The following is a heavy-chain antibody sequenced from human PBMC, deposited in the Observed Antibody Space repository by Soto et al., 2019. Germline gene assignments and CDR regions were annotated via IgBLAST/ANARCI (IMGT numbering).Heavy chain of an antibody. V-gene: IGHV1-18*01. CDR3: VRDASSGYRGWWDP. Sequence: QVQLVQSGTEVKKPGASVMVSCKTSGYTFTSHGIIRVRQAPGQGLEWRGLISPYNGDTIYARKFQGRVIVTADTATSTVYMARRSLRSAEPAVYYCVRDASSGYRGWWDPWGQGTLVTVSS. CDR1: GYTFTSHG. J-gene: IGHJ5*02. CDR2: ISPYNGDT. D-gene: IGHD5-18*01.